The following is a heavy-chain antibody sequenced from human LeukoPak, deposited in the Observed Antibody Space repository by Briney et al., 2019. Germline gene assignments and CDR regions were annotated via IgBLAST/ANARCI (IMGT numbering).Heavy chain of an antibody. V-gene: IGHV4-59*01. CDR2: IYDYGTT. CDR1: GGSIINYY. D-gene: IGHD6-13*01. J-gene: IGHJ4*02. CDR3: ARGIRYGNDF. Sequence: SSETLSLTCNVSGGSIINYYWSWFRQPPGKGLEWIGYIYDYGTTNYNPSLKSRVTISVDTSKNQFSLSLTSVTAADTAVYYCARGIRYGNDFWGQGTLVTVPS.